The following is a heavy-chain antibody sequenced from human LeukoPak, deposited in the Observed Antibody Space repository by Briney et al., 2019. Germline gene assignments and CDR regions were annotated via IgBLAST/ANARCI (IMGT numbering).Heavy chain of an antibody. CDR1: GGSISSSNW. J-gene: IGHJ4*02. D-gene: IGHD5-12*01. V-gene: IGHV4-4*02. Sequence: SETLSLTCAVSGGSISSSNWWSWVRQPPGKGLEWIGEIYHSGSTNYNPSLKSRVTISVDKSKNQFSLKLSSVTAADTAVYYCARAGVATITGHFDYWGQGTLVTVSS. CDR2: IYHSGST. CDR3: ARAGVATITGHFDY.